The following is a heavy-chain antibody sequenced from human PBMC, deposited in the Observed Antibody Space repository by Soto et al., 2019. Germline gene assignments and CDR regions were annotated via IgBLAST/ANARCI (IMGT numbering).Heavy chain of an antibody. V-gene: IGHV4-31*03. J-gene: IGHJ6*03. D-gene: IGHD2-21*01. Sequence: QVQLQESGPGLVKPSETLSLTCTVSGGSVSSGAFYWSWIRQHPGKGLEWIGYIHYTAGTYYNPSLKRRLTMALQASRSQFSLKLTSVTAAETAVYYCAREGAGMIDFPTYLSYCDYMDVWGRGPTVTVSS. CDR1: GGSVSSGAFY. CDR2: IHYTAGT. CDR3: AREGAGMIDFPTYLSYCDYMDV.